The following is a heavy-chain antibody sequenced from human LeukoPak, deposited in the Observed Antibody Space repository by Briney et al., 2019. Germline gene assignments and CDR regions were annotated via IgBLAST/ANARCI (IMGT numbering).Heavy chain of an antibody. CDR1: GFTFSDYY. J-gene: IGHJ2*01. CDR2: IKEDGSEK. Sequence: PGGSLRLSCAASGFTFSDYYMTWVRQAPGRELEWVANIKEDGSEKNYVDSVKGRFTISRDNAKNSVYLLLNSLTPEDTAVYYCARDLRAGGTWSYGVYFDLWGRGTLVTVSS. V-gene: IGHV3-7*01. D-gene: IGHD4-17*01. CDR3: ARDLRAGGTWSYGVYFDL.